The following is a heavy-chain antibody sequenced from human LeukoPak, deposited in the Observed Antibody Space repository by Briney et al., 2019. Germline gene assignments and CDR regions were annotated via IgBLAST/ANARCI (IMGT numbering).Heavy chain of an antibody. Sequence: GGSLRLSCAASGFTFSSYAMSWVRQAPGKGLEWVSAISGSGGSTYYADSVKGRFTISRDNSKNTLYLQMNSLRAEDTAVYYCAKADFWSGYYPSYYFDYWGQGTLVTVSS. CDR2: ISGSGGST. V-gene: IGHV3-23*01. CDR1: GFTFSSYA. D-gene: IGHD3-3*01. CDR3: AKADFWSGYYPSYYFDY. J-gene: IGHJ4*02.